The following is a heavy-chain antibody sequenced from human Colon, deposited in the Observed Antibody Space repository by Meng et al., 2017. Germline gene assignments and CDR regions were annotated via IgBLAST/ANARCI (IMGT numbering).Heavy chain of an antibody. V-gene: IGHV3-15*01. CDR1: GFTFSNTW. Sequence: GGSLRLSCAASGFTFSNTWMTWVRQAPGKGLEWVGRIKRHSEGEATDYAAPVKGRFSISRDDSKKTLYLRMNSLTTEDTAVYYCTTDPGGRWPDSWGQGTLVTVSS. D-gene: IGHD4-23*01. CDR3: TTDPGGRWPDS. CDR2: IKRHSEGEAT. J-gene: IGHJ4*02.